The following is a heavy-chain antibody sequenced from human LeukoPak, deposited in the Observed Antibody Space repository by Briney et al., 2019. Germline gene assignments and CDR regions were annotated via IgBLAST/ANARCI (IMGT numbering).Heavy chain of an antibody. V-gene: IGHV3-9*01. CDR1: GFTFDDYA. J-gene: IGHJ4*02. D-gene: IGHD3-22*01. CDR3: AKRLGYYDSSEGYFDY. CDR2: ISWNSGSI. Sequence: GRSLRLSCAASGFTFDDYAMHWVRQAPGKGLEWVSGISWNSGSIGYADSVKGRFTISRDISKNTLYLQMNSLRAEDTAVYYCAKRLGYYDSSEGYFDYWGQGTLVTVSS.